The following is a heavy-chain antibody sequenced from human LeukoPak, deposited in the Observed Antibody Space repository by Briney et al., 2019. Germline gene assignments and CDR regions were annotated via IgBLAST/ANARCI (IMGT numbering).Heavy chain of an antibody. CDR3: ASTNCSSTSCYLRIYAFDI. CDR2: INHSGST. Sequence: PSETLSLTCAVYGGSFSGYYWSWIRQPPGKGLEWIGEINHSGSTNYNPSLKSRVTISVDTSKNQFSLKLSSVTAADTAVYYCASTNCSSTSCYLRIYAFDIWGQGTMVTVSS. J-gene: IGHJ3*02. V-gene: IGHV4-34*01. D-gene: IGHD2-2*01. CDR1: GGSFSGYY.